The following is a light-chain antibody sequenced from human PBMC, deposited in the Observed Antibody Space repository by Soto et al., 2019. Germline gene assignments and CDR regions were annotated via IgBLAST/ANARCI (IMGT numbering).Light chain of an antibody. V-gene: IGKV3-20*01. CDR2: GAS. J-gene: IGKJ1*01. CDR1: QSVSSSY. CDR3: QQYWT. Sequence: DIVLTQSPGTLSLSPGERATLSCRASQSVSSSYLAWYQKKPGQAPRLLIYGASSMATGIPDRFSGSGSGTDFTLTISRVEPEDFAVYYCQQYWTFGQGTKVEIK.